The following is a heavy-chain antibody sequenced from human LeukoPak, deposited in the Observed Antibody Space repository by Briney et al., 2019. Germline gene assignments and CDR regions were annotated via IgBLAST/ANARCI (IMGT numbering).Heavy chain of an antibody. Sequence: SETLSLTCTVSGGSISSYYWSWIRQPPGKGLEWIGYIYYSGSTNYNPSLKSRVTISVDTSKNQFSLKLSSVTAADTAVYYCATARGPRRFDPWGQGTLVTVSS. CDR1: GGSISSYY. CDR3: ATARGPRRFDP. V-gene: IGHV4-59*12. J-gene: IGHJ5*02. D-gene: IGHD6-25*01. CDR2: IYYSGST.